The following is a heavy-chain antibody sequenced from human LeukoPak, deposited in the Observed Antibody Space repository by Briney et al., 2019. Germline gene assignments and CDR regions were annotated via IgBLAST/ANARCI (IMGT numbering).Heavy chain of an antibody. J-gene: IGHJ4*02. CDR3: ARGTLYRGWSYYLDF. V-gene: IGHV4-39*07. CDR2: VYYSGTT. Sequence: SETLSLTCTVSGGSISSSSYYWGWIRQPPGKGLEWIGSVYYSGTTSYNPSLKSRVTISVDMSKNHFSLRLRSVTAADTAMYYCARGTLYRGWSYYLDFWGQGSQVTVSS. D-gene: IGHD6-19*01. CDR1: GGSISSSSYY.